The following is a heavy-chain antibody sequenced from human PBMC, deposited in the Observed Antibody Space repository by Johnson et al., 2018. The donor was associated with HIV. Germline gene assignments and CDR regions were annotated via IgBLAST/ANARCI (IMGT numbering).Heavy chain of an antibody. Sequence: QLVESGGGLVQPGGSLRLSCAASGFTVSSNYMSWVRQAPGKGLEWVSVISYDGSNKYYADSVKGRFTVSRDNYKNTLYLQMNSLRGEDTAVYYCARDRGVRGAHDGFDIWGQGTMVTVSS. V-gene: IGHV3-30*03. CDR1: GFTVSSNY. J-gene: IGHJ3*02. CDR2: ISYDGSNK. CDR3: ARDRGVRGAHDGFDI. D-gene: IGHD3-10*01.